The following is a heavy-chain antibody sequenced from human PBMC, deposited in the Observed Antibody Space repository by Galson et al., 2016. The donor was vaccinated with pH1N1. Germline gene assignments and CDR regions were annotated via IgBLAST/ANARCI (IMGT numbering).Heavy chain of an antibody. CDR3: SGTSSKDY. D-gene: IGHD2-2*01. V-gene: IGHV3-53*01. CDR2: IYSGGSS. CDR1: GFTVSSNY. Sequence: SLRLSCAASGFTVSSNYMSWVRQAPGKGLEWVSVIYSGGSSYYADSVEGRFTISRDNSKNTLFLQMNSLRAEDTAVYYCSGTSSKDYWGQGTLVTVSS. J-gene: IGHJ4*02.